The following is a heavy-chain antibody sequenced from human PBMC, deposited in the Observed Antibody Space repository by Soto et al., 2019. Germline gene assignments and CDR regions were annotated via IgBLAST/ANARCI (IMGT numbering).Heavy chain of an antibody. CDR1: GGSISSYY. CDR2: IYYSGST. J-gene: IGHJ6*02. Sequence: LSLTCTVSGGSISSYYWSWIRQPPGKGLEWIGYIYYSGSTNYNPSLKSRVTISVDTSKNQFSLKLSSVTAADTAVYYCARARAAAGYYYYYGMDVWGQGTTVTVSS. D-gene: IGHD6-13*01. CDR3: ARARAAAGYYYYYGMDV. V-gene: IGHV4-59*01.